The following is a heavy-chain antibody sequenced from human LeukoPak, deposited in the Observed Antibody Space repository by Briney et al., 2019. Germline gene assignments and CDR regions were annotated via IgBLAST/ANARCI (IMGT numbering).Heavy chain of an antibody. V-gene: IGHV1-18*01. CDR2: ISAYNGNT. CDR3: ARDLGYCSSSSCRYYYYMDV. D-gene: IGHD2-2*01. Sequence: ASVKVSCKASGYTFTSYGISWVRQAPGQGLEWMGWISAYNGNTNYAQKLQGRVTMTTDTSTSTAYMELRSLRSDDTAVYHCARDLGYCSSSSCRYYYYMDVRGKGTTVTVSS. CDR1: GYTFTSYG. J-gene: IGHJ6*03.